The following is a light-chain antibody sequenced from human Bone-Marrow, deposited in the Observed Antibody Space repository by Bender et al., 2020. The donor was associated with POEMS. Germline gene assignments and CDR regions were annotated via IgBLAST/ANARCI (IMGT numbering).Light chain of an antibody. CDR2: EAS. J-gene: IGLJ3*02. CDR3: CSYAGTSWL. Sequence: QSALTQPASVSGSPGQSITISCSGSTSDIGSYNLVSWYQHHPDKAPKLLIYEASNRPSGVSDRFSGSKSGNTASLKISGLQPEDAANYYCCSYAGTSWLFGRGTKVTVL. CDR1: TSDIGSYNL. V-gene: IGLV2-23*01.